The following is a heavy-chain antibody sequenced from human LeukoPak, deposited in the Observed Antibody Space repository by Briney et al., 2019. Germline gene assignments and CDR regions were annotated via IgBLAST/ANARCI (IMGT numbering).Heavy chain of an antibody. D-gene: IGHD6-19*01. J-gene: IGHJ4*02. V-gene: IGHV4-4*02. CDR3: AREGIAVAGIFDY. CDR2: IYHSGST. Sequence: PSETLSLTCTVSGGSISSSNWWSGVRQPPGKGLEWSGEIYHSGSTNYNPSLKSRVTISVDKSKNQFSLKLSSVTAADTAVYYCAREGIAVAGIFDYWGQGTLVTVSS. CDR1: GGSISSSNW.